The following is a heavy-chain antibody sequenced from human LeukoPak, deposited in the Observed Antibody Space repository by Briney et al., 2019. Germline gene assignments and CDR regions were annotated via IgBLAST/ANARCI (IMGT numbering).Heavy chain of an antibody. CDR2: IYYSGST. J-gene: IGHJ5*02. D-gene: IGHD6-13*01. Sequence: SETLSLTCTVSGGSISSYYWSWVRQPPGKGLEWIGYIYYSGSTNYNPSLKSRVTISVDTSKNQFSLKLSSVTAADTAVYYCARLAGYSSSWYSWFDPWGQGTLVTVSS. CDR1: GGSISSYY. V-gene: IGHV4-59*08. CDR3: ARLAGYSSSWYSWFDP.